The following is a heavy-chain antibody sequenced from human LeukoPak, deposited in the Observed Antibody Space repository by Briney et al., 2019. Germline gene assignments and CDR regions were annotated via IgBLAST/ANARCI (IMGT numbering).Heavy chain of an antibody. Sequence: PGGSLRLSCAASGFTFSSCWMTWVRQAPGKGLEWVANIGQDGSEKYYVDSVKGRFTISRDNAKNSLYLQMNGLRAGDTAVYYCVKDQWLNYFDFWGQGTLVTVSS. CDR1: GFTFSSCW. V-gene: IGHV3-7*02. J-gene: IGHJ4*02. D-gene: IGHD5-12*01. CDR3: VKDQWLNYFDF. CDR2: IGQDGSEK.